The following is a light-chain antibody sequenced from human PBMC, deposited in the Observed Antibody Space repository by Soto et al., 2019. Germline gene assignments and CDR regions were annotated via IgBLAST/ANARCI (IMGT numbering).Light chain of an antibody. CDR1: QSVSGSF. J-gene: IGKJ4*01. CDR2: GAS. V-gene: IGKV3-20*01. CDR3: RQYGTSLGFP. Sequence: DIVLTQSPGTLSLSPGERGTLSCRASQSVSGSFLAWYQQKPGQAPRLLLYGASIRATGIPDRFSGSGSGTDFTLTISRLEPADFAVYYCRQYGTSLGFPVGGGTKVEIK.